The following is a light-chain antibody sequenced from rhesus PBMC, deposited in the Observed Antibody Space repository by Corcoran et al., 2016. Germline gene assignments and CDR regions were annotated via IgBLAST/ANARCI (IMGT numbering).Light chain of an antibody. V-gene: IGKV1-43*02. CDR3: LQYNSDPLT. CDR2: AAS. CDR1: QGISTY. Sequence: DIQMTQSPSSLSASVGDRVTITCRASQGISTYLNWYQQKPGKAPKRLIYAASSLESGVPSRFSGSGSGTDFTLTISSLQPDDFATYYCLQYNSDPLTFGGGTKVEIK. J-gene: IGKJ4*01.